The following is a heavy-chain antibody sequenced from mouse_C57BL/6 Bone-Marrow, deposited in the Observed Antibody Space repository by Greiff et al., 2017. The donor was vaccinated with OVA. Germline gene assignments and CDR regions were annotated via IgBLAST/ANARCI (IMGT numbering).Heavy chain of an antibody. J-gene: IGHJ4*01. V-gene: IGHV1-50*01. D-gene: IGHD4-1*01. Sequence: QVQLQQPGAELVKPGASVKLSCKASGYTFTSYWLQWVKQRPGQGLEWIGEIDPSDSYTNYNQKFKGKATLTVDTSSSTAYMQLSSLTSEDSAVYYCASLGQRAMDYWGQGTSVTVSS. CDR1: GYTFTSYW. CDR2: IDPSDSYT. CDR3: ASLGQRAMDY.